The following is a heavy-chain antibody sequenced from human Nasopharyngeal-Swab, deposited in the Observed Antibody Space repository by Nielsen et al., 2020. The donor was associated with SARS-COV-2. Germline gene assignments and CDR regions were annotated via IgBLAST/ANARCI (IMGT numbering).Heavy chain of an antibody. V-gene: IGHV3-53*01. CDR1: GFTVSSNY. D-gene: IGHD3-10*01. CDR3: ARAQYYYGSSPGAFDI. CDR2: FYSGGST. J-gene: IGHJ3*02. Sequence: GESLKISCAASGFTVSSNYMSWVRQAPGKGLEWVSVFYSGGSTDYADSVKGRFTVSRDNSKNTLYLQMNSLRAEDTAVYYCARAQYYYGSSPGAFDIWGQGTMVTVSS.